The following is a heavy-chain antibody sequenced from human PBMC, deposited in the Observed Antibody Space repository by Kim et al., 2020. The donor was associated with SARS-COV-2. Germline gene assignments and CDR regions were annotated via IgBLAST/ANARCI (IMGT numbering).Heavy chain of an antibody. J-gene: IGHJ4*02. D-gene: IGHD6-13*01. V-gene: IGHV4-34*01. CDR3: ARDRGAAAGTLDY. Sequence: YNPSLKSRVTISVDTSKNQFSLKLSSVTAADTAVYYCARDRGAAAGTLDYWGQGTLVTVSS.